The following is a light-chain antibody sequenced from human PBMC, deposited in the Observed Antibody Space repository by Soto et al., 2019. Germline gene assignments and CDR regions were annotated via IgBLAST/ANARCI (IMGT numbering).Light chain of an antibody. CDR3: QHYNNRPLT. J-gene: IGKJ4*01. CDR2: GAS. V-gene: IGKV3-15*01. CDR1: QSVSSSY. Sequence: EIVLTQSPGTLSLSPGERATLSCRASQSVSSSYLAWYQQKPGQAPRLLIYGASTRATGIPVRFSGSGSGTEFTLTISSLQSEDFAVHYCQHYNNRPLTFGGGTKVDIK.